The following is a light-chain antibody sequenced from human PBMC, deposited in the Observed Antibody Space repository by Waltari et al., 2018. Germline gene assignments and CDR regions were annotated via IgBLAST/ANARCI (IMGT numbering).Light chain of an antibody. CDR3: QQSYSTLLT. CDR2: AAS. CDR1: QSISSY. J-gene: IGKJ4*01. V-gene: IGKV1-39*01. Sequence: DIQMTQSPSSLSVSVGDRVTITCPGSQSISSYLNWYQQKPGKAPKHLIYAASSLKSGVPSRFSGSGSGTDFTLTISSLQPEDFATYYCQQSYSTLLTFGGGTKVAIK.